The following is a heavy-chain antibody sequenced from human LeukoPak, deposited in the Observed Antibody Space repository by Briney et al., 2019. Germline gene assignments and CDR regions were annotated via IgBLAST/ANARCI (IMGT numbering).Heavy chain of an antibody. CDR1: GYPFTTWE. CDR3: ARGPRNDP. D-gene: IGHD1-14*01. V-gene: IGHV1-8*01. Sequence: ASVKVSCKTSGYPFTTWEINWVRQAAGQGLEWMGWVHPNSGNAAYAQKFQGRVTMTRDTSISTAYMELSGLRFDDTAVYFCARGPRNDPWGQGTLVTVSS. J-gene: IGHJ5*02. CDR2: VHPNSGNA.